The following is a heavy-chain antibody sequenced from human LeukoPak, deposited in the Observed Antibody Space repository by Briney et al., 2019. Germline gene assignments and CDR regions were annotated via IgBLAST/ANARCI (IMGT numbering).Heavy chain of an antibody. J-gene: IGHJ5*01. D-gene: IGHD3-22*01. Sequence: ASVQVSCKTSGYNFIDYYINWVRQAPGQGLEWMAWMNPNTGGTKFAQRFQGRVTMTRDTSISTAYMELSRLTSDDTAVYYCARGVSSSWFSSWFDSWGQGTWASVSS. CDR2: MNPNTGGT. CDR3: ARGVSSSWFSSWFDS. CDR1: GYNFIDYY. V-gene: IGHV1-2*02.